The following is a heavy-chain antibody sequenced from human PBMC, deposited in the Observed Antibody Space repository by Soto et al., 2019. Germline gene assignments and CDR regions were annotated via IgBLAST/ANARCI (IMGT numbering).Heavy chain of an antibody. J-gene: IGHJ5*02. D-gene: IGHD4-17*01. V-gene: IGHV4-61*01. Sequence: SETLSLTCTVSGGSVSSGSYYWSWIRQPPGKGLEWIGYIYYSGSTNYNPSLKSRVTISVDTSKNQFSLKLSSVTAADTAVYYCARGCGDNDNGYGDYVSVFPWFDPWGQGTLVTVSS. CDR2: IYYSGST. CDR1: GGSVSSGSYY. CDR3: ARGCGDNDNGYGDYVSVFPWFDP.